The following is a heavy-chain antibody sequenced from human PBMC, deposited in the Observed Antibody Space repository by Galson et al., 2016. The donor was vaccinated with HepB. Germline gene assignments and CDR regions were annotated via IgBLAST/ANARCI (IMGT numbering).Heavy chain of an antibody. CDR2: ISAYNGHP. CDR3: ATFLEYASSWFEHEYLQH. D-gene: IGHD6-13*01. V-gene: IGHV1-18*01. Sequence: SCKASGYTFTNYGISWVRQAPGQGLEWMGWISAYNGHPNYAQKLQGRVTMTTDTSTSTAYMELRSLRSEDTAVYYCATFLEYASSWFEHEYLQHWGQGTLVSVSS. J-gene: IGHJ1*01. CDR1: GYTFTNYG.